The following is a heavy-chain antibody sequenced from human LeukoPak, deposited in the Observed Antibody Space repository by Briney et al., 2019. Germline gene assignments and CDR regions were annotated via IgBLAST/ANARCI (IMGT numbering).Heavy chain of an antibody. D-gene: IGHD6-19*01. CDR3: ARSAAGAYY. CDR2: ISSSSSYK. V-gene: IGHV3-21*01. J-gene: IGHJ4*02. Sequence: GGSLRLSCVASGSTFSSYSMNWVRQAPGKGLEWISSISSSSSYKYYTDSVKGRFTISRDNAKNSLYLQMNSLRAEDTAVYYCARSAAGAYYWGQGTLVTVSS. CDR1: GSTFSSYS.